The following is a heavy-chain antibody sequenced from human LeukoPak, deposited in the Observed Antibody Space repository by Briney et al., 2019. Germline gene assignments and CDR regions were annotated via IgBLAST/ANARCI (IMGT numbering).Heavy chain of an antibody. V-gene: IGHV3-33*01. CDR2: IWYDGSNK. CDR3: AMWIQVWKFDY. D-gene: IGHD5-18*01. Sequence: YGXHWVRQAPGKGLEWVAVIWYDGSNKYYADSVKGRFTISRDNSKNTLYLQMNSLRAEDTAVYYCAMWIQVWKFDYWGQGTLVTVSS. CDR1: YG. J-gene: IGHJ4*02.